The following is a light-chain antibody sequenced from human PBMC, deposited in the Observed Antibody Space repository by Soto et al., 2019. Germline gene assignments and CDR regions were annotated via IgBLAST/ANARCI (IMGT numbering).Light chain of an antibody. CDR1: QSVSSY. V-gene: IGKV3-11*01. CDR3: QQYNSYFRT. J-gene: IGKJ1*01. Sequence: EIVLTQSPATLSLSPGERATLSCRASQSVSSYLAWYQQKPGQAPRLLIYDASNRATGIPARFSGSGSGTEFTLTISSLQPDDFATYYCQQYNSYFRTFGQGTK. CDR2: DAS.